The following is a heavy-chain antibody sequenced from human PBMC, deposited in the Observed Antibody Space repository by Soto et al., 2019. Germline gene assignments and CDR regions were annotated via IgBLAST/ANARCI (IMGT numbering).Heavy chain of an antibody. CDR3: ATPSLITMILPGFDY. Sequence: GASVKVSCKVSGYTLTELSMHWVRQAPGKGLEWMGGFDPEDGEAIYAQKFQGRVTMTEDTSTDTAYMELSSLRSEDTAVYYCATPSLITMILPGFDYWGQGTLVTVSS. V-gene: IGHV1-24*01. CDR2: FDPEDGEA. D-gene: IGHD3-22*01. J-gene: IGHJ4*02. CDR1: GYTLTELS.